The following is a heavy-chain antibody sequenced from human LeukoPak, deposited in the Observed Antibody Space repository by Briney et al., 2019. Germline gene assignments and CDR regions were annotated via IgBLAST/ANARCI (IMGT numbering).Heavy chain of an antibody. V-gene: IGHV3-49*04. D-gene: IGHD2-2*01. CDR2: IRSKVYAGTA. CDR1: GYTFANDA. CDR3: TRGLSRAYYYNGMDV. J-gene: IGHJ6*02. Sequence: PGQSLRLSCTASGYTFANDAVSWVRQAPGKGLEWVGFIRSKVYAGTAQYAASVKGRFTISRDDSKSIAYLQMNSLKIEDTAVYYCTRGLSRAYYYNGMDVWGQGTTVTVSS.